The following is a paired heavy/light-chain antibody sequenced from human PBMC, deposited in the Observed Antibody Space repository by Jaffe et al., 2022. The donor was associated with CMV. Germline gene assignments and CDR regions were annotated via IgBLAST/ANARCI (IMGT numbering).Heavy chain of an antibody. J-gene: IGHJ5*02. D-gene: IGHD2-2*01. CDR2: IYYSGST. Sequence: QLQLQESGPGLVKPSETLSLTCTVSGGSISSSSYYWGWIRQPPGKGLEWIGSIYYSGSTYYNPSLKSRVTISVDTSKNQFSLKLSSVTAADTAVYYCSQIVVVPAAPLVGWFDPWGQGTLVTVSS. CDR1: GGSISSSSYY. V-gene: IGHV4-39*01. CDR3: SQIVVVPAAPLVGWFDP.
Light chain of an antibody. V-gene: IGKV3-15*01. J-gene: IGKJ2*01. CDR2: GAS. CDR3: QQYNNWPQT. CDR1: QSVSSN. Sequence: EIVMTQSPATLSVSPGERATLSCRASQSVSSNLAWYQQKPGQAPRLLIYGASTRATGIPARFSGSGSGTEFTLTISSLQSEDFAVYYCQQYNNWPQTFGQGTKLEIK.